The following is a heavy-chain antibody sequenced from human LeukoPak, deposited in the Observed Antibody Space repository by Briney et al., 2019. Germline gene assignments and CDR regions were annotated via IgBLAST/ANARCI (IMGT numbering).Heavy chain of an antibody. CDR2: IYLGDSDT. CDR1: GYSFTAYW. V-gene: IGHV5-51*01. CDR3: ARGLGRWLKLSVFDY. Sequence: GESLKISCKGSGYSFTAYWIGWVRQMPGKGLEWMGIIYLGDSDTKYSPSFQGQVTISADKSISTAYLQWSSLKASDTAMYYCARGLGRWLKLSVFDYWGQGTLVTVSS. D-gene: IGHD5-24*01. J-gene: IGHJ4*02.